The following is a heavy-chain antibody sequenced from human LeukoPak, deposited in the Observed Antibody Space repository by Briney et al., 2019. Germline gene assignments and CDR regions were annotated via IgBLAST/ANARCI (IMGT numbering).Heavy chain of an antibody. CDR1: GFTFSSYG. CDR3: AKEVMDYGDYYYYFDY. Sequence: PGGSLRLSCAASGFTFSSYGMHGVRQAPGKGLEWVAVISYDGSNKYYADSVKVRFTISRDNSKNTLYLQMNSLRAEDTAVCYCAKEVMDYGDYYYYFDYWGQGTLVTVSS. V-gene: IGHV3-30*18. D-gene: IGHD4-17*01. CDR2: ISYDGSNK. J-gene: IGHJ4*02.